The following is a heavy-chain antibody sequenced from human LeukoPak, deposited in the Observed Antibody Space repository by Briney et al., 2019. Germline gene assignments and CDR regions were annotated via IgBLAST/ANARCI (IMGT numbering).Heavy chain of an antibody. CDR1: GYAFTGYY. CDR2: INPNSGGT. D-gene: IGHD6-19*01. Sequence: ASVKVSCKASGYAFTGYYMHWVRQAPGQGLEWMGWINPNSGGTNYAQKFQGRVTMTRDTSISTAYMELSRLRSDDTAVYYCGRDGAGIAVAVPSWYFDLWGRGTLVTVSS. V-gene: IGHV1-2*02. CDR3: GRDGAGIAVAVPSWYFDL. J-gene: IGHJ2*01.